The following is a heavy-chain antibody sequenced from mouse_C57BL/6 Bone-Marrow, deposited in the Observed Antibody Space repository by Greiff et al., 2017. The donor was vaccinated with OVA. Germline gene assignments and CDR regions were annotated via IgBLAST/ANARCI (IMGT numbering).Heavy chain of an antibody. Sequence: VQLQQPGAELVKPGASVKLSCKASGYTFPSYWMIWVKQRPGRGLVWIGRIDPDSGGTKYNEKFKSKATLTVDKPSSTAYMQLSSLTSEDSAVYYCARRFTTGGAMDYWGQGTSVTVSS. V-gene: IGHV1-72*01. D-gene: IGHD1-1*01. CDR1: GYTFPSYW. CDR3: ARRFTTGGAMDY. CDR2: IDPDSGGT. J-gene: IGHJ4*01.